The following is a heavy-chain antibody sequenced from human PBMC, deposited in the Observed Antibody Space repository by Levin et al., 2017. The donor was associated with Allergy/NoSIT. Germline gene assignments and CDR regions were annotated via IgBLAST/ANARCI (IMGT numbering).Heavy chain of an antibody. J-gene: IGHJ6*02. CDR3: ARQMVPAARATIMDV. D-gene: IGHD2-2*01. CDR1: GYSFSSYW. Sequence: PGESLKISCQGSGYSFSSYWIVWVRQMPGKGLEWMGIIYPSDSDTRYSPSFQGQVTISADKSVNTAYLQWSSLKASDTAIYYCARQMVPAARATIMDVWGPGTTVTVSS. CDR2: IYPSDSDT. V-gene: IGHV5-51*01.